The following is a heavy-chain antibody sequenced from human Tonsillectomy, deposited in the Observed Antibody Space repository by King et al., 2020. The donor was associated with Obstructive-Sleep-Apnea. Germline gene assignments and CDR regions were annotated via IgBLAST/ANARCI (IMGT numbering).Heavy chain of an antibody. Sequence: QLVQSGGGVVQPGRSLRLSCAASGFTFRNYGMHWVRQAPGKGLEGVALIRLGGSNKGYADSGKGRFTISRDNSKNTLYLQMNSLRAEDTAVYYCAKDQDGSSYLFDYWGQGTLVTVSS. CDR3: AKDQDGSSYLFDY. D-gene: IGHD6-6*01. J-gene: IGHJ4*02. CDR2: IRLGGSNK. V-gene: IGHV3-30*02. CDR1: GFTFRNYG.